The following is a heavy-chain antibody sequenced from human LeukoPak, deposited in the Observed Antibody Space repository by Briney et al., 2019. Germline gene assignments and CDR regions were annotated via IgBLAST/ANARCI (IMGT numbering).Heavy chain of an antibody. V-gene: IGHV1-18*01. Sequence: ASVKVSCTASGYTFTSYGISWVRQAPGQGLEWMGWISAYNGNTNYAQKLQGRVTMTTDTSTSTAYMELRSLRSDDTAVYYCARDGARKKYYYDSRRYDYWGQGTLVTVSS. J-gene: IGHJ4*02. CDR1: GYTFTSYG. D-gene: IGHD3-22*01. CDR2: ISAYNGNT. CDR3: ARDGARKKYYYDSRRYDY.